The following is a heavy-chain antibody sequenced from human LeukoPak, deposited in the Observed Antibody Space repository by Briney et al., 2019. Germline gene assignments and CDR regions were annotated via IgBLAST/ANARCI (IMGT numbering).Heavy chain of an antibody. CDR1: GYTFTSYG. CDR3: ARGSPYGSGSYPPDY. D-gene: IGHD3-10*01. J-gene: IGHJ4*02. V-gene: IGHV1-18*04. CDR2: ISAYNGNT. Sequence: PAASVKVSCKASGYTFTSYGISWVRQAPGQGLEWMGWISAYNGNTNYAQKLQGRVTMTTDTSTSTAYMELRSLRSDDTAVYYCARGSPYGSGSYPPDYWGQGTLVTVSS.